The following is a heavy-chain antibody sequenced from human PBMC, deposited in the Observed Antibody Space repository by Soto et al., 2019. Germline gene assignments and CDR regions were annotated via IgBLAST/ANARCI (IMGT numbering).Heavy chain of an antibody. V-gene: IGHV4-4*02. CDR1: GGSISSSNW. CDR3: ARGGEWLANLDFDY. J-gene: IGHJ4*02. D-gene: IGHD6-19*01. Sequence: SETLSLTCAVSGGSISSSNWWSWVRQPPGKGLEWIGEIYHSGSTNYNPSLKSRVTISVDKSKNQFSLKLSSVTAADTAVYYCARGGEWLANLDFDYWGQGTLVTVSS. CDR2: IYHSGST.